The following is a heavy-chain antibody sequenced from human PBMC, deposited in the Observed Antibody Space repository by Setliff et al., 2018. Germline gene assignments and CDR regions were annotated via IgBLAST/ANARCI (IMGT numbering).Heavy chain of an antibody. D-gene: IGHD3-3*01. CDR2: INHSGNT. J-gene: IGHJ4*02. Sequence: PSETLSLTCAVYGGSFNVYFWSWIRQPPGKGLDWIGEINHSGNTNYDPSLEGRISISVDTSKRQFSLKLSSVTAADMAVYYCRFWSGYYKNDYWAQGTVVTVSS. CDR3: RFWSGYYKNDY. V-gene: IGHV4-34*01. CDR1: GGSFNVYF.